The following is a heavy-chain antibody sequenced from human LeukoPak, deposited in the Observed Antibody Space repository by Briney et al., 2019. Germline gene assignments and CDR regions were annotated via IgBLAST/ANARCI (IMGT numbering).Heavy chain of an antibody. CDR2: INPSGGST. V-gene: IGHV1-46*01. CDR1: GYTFTSYY. CDR3: ARDLKTTVTRSDAFDI. J-gene: IGHJ3*02. D-gene: IGHD4-17*01. Sequence: ASVKVSCKASGYTFTSYYMHWVRQAPGQGLEWMGIINPSGGSTSYAQKFQGRVTITRDMSTSTVYMELSSLRSEDTAVYYCARDLKTTVTRSDAFDIWGQGTMVTVSS.